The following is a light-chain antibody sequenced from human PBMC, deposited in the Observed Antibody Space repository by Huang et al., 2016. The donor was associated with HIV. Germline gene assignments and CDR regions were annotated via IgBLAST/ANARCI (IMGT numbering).Light chain of an antibody. Sequence: EIVMTQSPATRSVSPGQRVTLSCRANWSVSTNLAWYQQRHGQAPRLLIYGSSTRSPGIPARVSGSGSGTDFSLTISSLQSEDFALDDCHQYNNWLLSVGGGTRV. J-gene: IGKJ4*01. CDR1: WSVSTN. CDR3: HQYNNWLLS. CDR2: GSS. V-gene: IGKV3-15*01.